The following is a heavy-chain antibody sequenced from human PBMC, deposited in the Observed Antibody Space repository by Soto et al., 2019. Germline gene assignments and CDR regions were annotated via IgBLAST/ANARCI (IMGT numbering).Heavy chain of an antibody. CDR3: ARLTSYVSSGYYCY. D-gene: IGHD3-22*01. V-gene: IGHV3-21*01. J-gene: IGHJ4*02. Sequence: EVQLVESGGGLVKPGGSLRLSCAASGFTFSSYSMNWVRQAPGKGLEWVSSISSSSSYIYYADSVKGRFTISRDNAKNSLYLQMNSLMAEDTAVYYCARLTSYVSSGYYCYWGQGTLVTVSS. CDR2: ISSSSSYI. CDR1: GFTFSSYS.